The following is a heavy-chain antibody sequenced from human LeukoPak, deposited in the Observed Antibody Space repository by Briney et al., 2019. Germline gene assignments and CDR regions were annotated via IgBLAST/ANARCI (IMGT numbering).Heavy chain of an antibody. CDR1: GGTFSSYA. V-gene: IGHV1-69*04. CDR3: AREDIVALLPVGHFDY. D-gene: IGHD5-12*01. Sequence: ASVKVSCKASGGTFSSYAISWVRQAPGQGLEWMGMIIPILGIANYAQKFQGRVTITADKSTSTAYMELSSLGSEDTAVYYCAREDIVALLPVGHFDYWGQGALVTVSS. J-gene: IGHJ4*02. CDR2: IIPILGIA.